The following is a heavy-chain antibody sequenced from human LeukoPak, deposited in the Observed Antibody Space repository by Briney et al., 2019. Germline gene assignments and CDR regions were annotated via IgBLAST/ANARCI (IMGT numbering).Heavy chain of an antibody. Sequence: GGCLRLSCVPSGFTFDSYVMSWVRQALRKGLGWVSAVSRFGGTTYYADSAKGRLTISRDNSNNTVYLQMNSLRVGDTALYYCVKHVGSRWSNNRFDPWGQGTLVTVS. D-gene: IGHD6-13*01. CDR2: VSRFGGTT. CDR3: VKHVGSRWSNNRFDP. J-gene: IGHJ5*02. V-gene: IGHV3-23*01. CDR1: GFTFDSYV.